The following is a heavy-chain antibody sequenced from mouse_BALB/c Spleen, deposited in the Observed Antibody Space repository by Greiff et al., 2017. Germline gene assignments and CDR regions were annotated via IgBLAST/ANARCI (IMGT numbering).Heavy chain of an antibody. CDR1: GFSLTGYG. V-gene: IGHV2-6-7*01. CDR2: IWGDGST. Sequence: VQLQESGPGLVAPSQSLSITCTVSGFSLTGYGVNWVRQPPGKGLEWLGMIWGDGSTDYNSALKSRLSISKDNSKSQVFLKMNSLQTDDTARYYCAREGSRGNFDYWGQGTTLAVSS. J-gene: IGHJ2*01. CDR3: AREGSRGNFDY. D-gene: IGHD1-1*01.